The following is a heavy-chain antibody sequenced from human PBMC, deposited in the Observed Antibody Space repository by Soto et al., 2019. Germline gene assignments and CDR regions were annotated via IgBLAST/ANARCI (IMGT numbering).Heavy chain of an antibody. CDR3: ARESKLGYWDY. Sequence: QVQLVESGGGVVQPGRSLRLSCAASGLTFSSYGMHWVRQAPGKGLEWVAVIWYDGSNKYYADSVKVRFTLSRDNPKNTLYLQMNSLRAEDTAVYSCARESKLGYWDYWGQGTLVTVSS. CDR1: GLTFSSYG. J-gene: IGHJ4*02. V-gene: IGHV3-33*01. D-gene: IGHD6-13*01. CDR2: IWYDGSNK.